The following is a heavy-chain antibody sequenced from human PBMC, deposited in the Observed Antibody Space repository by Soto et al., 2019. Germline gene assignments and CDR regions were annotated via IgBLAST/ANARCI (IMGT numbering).Heavy chain of an antibody. J-gene: IGHJ4*02. CDR2: IGGSGRTT. CDR1: GFTFSNYA. D-gene: IGHD6-19*01. Sequence: EVQLLESGGGLVQPGGSLRLSCAASGFTFSNYAMSWVRQAPGKGLEWVSSIGGSGRTTYYADSVKGRFNISRDNSKNTLYLQMNTLRAEDTAVYYCAKATSGWNTHYFDYWGQGTLVTVSS. V-gene: IGHV3-23*01. CDR3: AKATSGWNTHYFDY.